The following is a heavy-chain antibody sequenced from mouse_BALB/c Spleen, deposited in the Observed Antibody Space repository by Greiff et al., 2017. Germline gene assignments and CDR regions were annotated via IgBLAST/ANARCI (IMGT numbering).Heavy chain of an antibody. D-gene: IGHD2-3*01. Sequence: EVQLQQSGPELVKPGASVKISCKASGYTFTDYNMQWVQQSHGKSLEWIGYIYPYNGGTGYNQKFKSKATLTVDNSSSTAYMELRSVATADSAGYCCARRGWYYFDYWGAGTTLTVSS. CDR3: ARRGWYYFDY. J-gene: IGHJ2*01. V-gene: IGHV1S29*02. CDR1: GYTFTDYN. CDR2: IYPYNGGT.